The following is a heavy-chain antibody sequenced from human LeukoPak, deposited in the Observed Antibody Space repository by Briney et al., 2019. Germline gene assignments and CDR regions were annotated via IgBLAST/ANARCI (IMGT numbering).Heavy chain of an antibody. D-gene: IGHD1-26*01. V-gene: IGHV3-11*01. CDR1: GFTFSDYN. CDR3: ARTVGASEGVDY. CDR2: ISSSGSTI. Sequence: GGSLSFSCAASGFTFSDYNMSWIRQAQGKGREWVSYISSSGSTIFYADSVKGRFTISRDNAKNSLYLQMNSLRAEDTAVYYCARTVGASEGVDYWGQGTLVTVSS. J-gene: IGHJ4*02.